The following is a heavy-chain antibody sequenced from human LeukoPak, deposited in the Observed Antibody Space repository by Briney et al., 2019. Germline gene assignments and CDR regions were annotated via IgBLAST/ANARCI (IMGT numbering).Heavy chain of an antibody. D-gene: IGHD3-16*01. CDR1: GFTFSSYA. V-gene: IGHV3-30*04. J-gene: IGHJ4*02. CDR3: ARDPEGAPDY. Sequence: GGSLRLSCAASGFTFSSYAMHWVRQAPGKGLEWVAVISYDGSNKYYADSVKGRFTISRDNSKNTLYLQMNSLRAEDTAVYYCARDPEGAPDYWGQGTLVTVSS. CDR2: ISYDGSNK.